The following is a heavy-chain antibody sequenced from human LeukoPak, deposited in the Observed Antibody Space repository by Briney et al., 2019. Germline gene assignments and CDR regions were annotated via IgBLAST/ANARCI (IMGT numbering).Heavy chain of an antibody. CDR3: ARAYYDILTGYYTVPDY. CDR2: INPNSGGT. Sequence: ASVKVSCKASGYTFTGYYMHWVRQAPGQGLEWMGWINPNSGGTNYAQKFQGRVTMTRDTSISTAYMELSRPRSDDTAVYYCARAYYDILTGYYTVPDYWGQGTLVTVSS. J-gene: IGHJ4*02. CDR1: GYTFTGYY. V-gene: IGHV1-2*02. D-gene: IGHD3-9*01.